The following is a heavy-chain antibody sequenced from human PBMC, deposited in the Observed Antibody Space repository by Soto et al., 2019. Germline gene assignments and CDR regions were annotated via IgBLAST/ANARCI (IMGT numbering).Heavy chain of an antibody. D-gene: IGHD5-12*01. Sequence: SETLSLTCAVSGGSISSGDYSWSWIRQPPGKGMEWIGYIYHSGSTYYTPSLKSRVTISVDRSKNQFSLKLSSVTAADTAVYYCAGGPGVARNYWGQGTLVTVSS. CDR3: AGGPGVARNY. J-gene: IGHJ4*02. CDR1: GGSISSGDYS. CDR2: IYHSGST. V-gene: IGHV4-30-2*01.